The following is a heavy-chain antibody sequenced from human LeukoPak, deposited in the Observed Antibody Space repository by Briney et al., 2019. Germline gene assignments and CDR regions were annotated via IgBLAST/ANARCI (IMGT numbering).Heavy chain of an antibody. V-gene: IGHV1-2*02. J-gene: IGHJ4*02. Sequence: ASVKVSCKASGYTFTDYHMHWVRQAPGQGLEWMGWINPNSGGTNYAQKFQGRLTMTRETSISTAYMELSRLRSDDTAVYYCARDIRPRVESFDYWGQGTLVTVSS. CDR3: ARDIRPRVESFDY. CDR2: INPNSGGT. D-gene: IGHD3-3*01. CDR1: GYTFTDYH.